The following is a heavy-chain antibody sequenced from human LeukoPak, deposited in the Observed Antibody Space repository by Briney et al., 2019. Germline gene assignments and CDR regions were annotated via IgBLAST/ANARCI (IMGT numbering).Heavy chain of an antibody. Sequence: VKVSCKASGYSFTGYYMHWVRPAPGQGLGWMGWINPNSGGANYAQKFQGRVTMTRDTSTSTVYMELSSLRSEDTAVYYCARDKTDSSTYSWFDPWGQGTLVTVSS. CDR1: GYSFTGYY. D-gene: IGHD6-13*01. V-gene: IGHV1-2*02. CDR2: INPNSGGA. CDR3: ARDKTDSSTYSWFDP. J-gene: IGHJ5*02.